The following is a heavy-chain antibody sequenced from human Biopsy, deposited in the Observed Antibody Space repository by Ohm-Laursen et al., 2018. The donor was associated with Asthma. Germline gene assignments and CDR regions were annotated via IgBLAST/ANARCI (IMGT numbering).Heavy chain of an antibody. V-gene: IGHV1-3*01. CDR3: ARTYYDFLTGQVNDVFAI. CDR1: GYTFINYA. D-gene: IGHD3-9*01. J-gene: IGHJ3*02. Sequence: GASVKVSCKASGYTFINYAIHWVRQAPGQRVEWMGWINAGNGNTKYSQKFQGRVTITRDTSASTAYMDLSSLRSEDTAVYYCARTYYDFLTGQVNDVFAIWGQGTMVTASS. CDR2: INAGNGNT.